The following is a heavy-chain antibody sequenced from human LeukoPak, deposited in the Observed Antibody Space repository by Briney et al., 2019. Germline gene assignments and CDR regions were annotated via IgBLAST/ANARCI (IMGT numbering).Heavy chain of an antibody. CDR3: ARHGRQQPLDY. J-gene: IGHJ4*02. CDR2: IYYSGST. D-gene: IGHD6-13*01. V-gene: IGHV4-59*08. Sequence: PSETLSLTCTVSGGSINSYYWSWIRQPPGKGLEWIGYIYYSGSTNYNPSLKSRVTVSVDTPNNQLSLKLSSVTAADTAVYYCARHGRQQPLDYWGQGTLVTASS. CDR1: GGSINSYY.